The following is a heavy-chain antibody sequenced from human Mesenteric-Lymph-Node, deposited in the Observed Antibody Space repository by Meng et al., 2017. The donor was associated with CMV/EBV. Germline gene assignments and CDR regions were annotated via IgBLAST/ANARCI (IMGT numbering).Heavy chain of an antibody. CDR1: GFTFSSYE. Sequence: GESLKISCAASGFTFSSYEMNWVRQAPGKGLEWVSYISSSGSTIYYADSVKGRFTISRDNAKNSLYLQMNSLRAEDTAVYYCAREFRVDSGGSYYYYYGMDVWGQGTTVTVSS. J-gene: IGHJ6*02. CDR2: ISSSGSTI. CDR3: AREFRVDSGGSYYYYYGMDV. V-gene: IGHV3-48*03. D-gene: IGHD2-15*01.